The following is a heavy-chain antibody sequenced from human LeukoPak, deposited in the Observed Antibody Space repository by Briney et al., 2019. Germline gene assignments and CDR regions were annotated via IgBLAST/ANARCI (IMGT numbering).Heavy chain of an antibody. CDR2: IIPIFGTA. D-gene: IGHD6-13*01. CDR1: GGTFSSYA. CDR3: ARFDSSSWSPLDY. V-gene: IGHV1-69*13. J-gene: IGHJ4*02. Sequence: SVKVSCKASGGTFSSYAISWVRQAPGQGLEWMGGIIPIFGTANYAQKFQGRVTITADESTSTAYMELCSLRSEDTAVYYCARFDSSSWSPLDYWGQGTLVTVSS.